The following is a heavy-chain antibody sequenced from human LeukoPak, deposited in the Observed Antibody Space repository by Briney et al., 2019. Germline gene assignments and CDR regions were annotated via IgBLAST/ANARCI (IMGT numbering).Heavy chain of an antibody. V-gene: IGHV3-23*01. J-gene: IGHJ4*02. Sequence: GGSLRLSCAASGFTFSSYAMSWVRQAPGKGLEWVSAISGSGGSTYYADSVKGRFTISRDNSKNTLYLQMNSLRAEDTAVYYCAKDLSFRSSSWFGEDYWGQGTLVTVSS. CDR3: AKDLSFRSSSWFGEDY. CDR2: ISGSGGST. D-gene: IGHD6-13*01. CDR1: GFTFSSYA.